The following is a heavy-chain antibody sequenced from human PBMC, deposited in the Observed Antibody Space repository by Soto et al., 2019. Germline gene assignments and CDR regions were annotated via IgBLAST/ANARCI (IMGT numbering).Heavy chain of an antibody. CDR1: GFTFSSYW. Sequence: EVQLVESGGGLVQPGGSLRLSCAASGFTFSSYWMSWVRQAPGKGLEWVANIKQDRSEKYYVDSVKGRFTISRDNAKNSLYLQMNSLRAEDTAVYYCARVSTIFGVVTFFDYWGQGTLVTVSS. CDR3: ARVSTIFGVVTFFDY. V-gene: IGHV3-7*05. CDR2: IKQDRSEK. J-gene: IGHJ4*02. D-gene: IGHD3-3*01.